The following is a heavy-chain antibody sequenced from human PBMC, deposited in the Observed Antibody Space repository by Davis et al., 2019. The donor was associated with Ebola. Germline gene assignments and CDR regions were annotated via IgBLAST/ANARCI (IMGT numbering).Heavy chain of an antibody. CDR3: ARETYSGSYFDY. CDR1: GFTFSDYY. D-gene: IGHD1-26*01. V-gene: IGHV3-11*05. Sequence: GESLKISCAASGFTFSDYYMSWICQAPGKGLEWVSYISSSSSYTNYADSVKGRFTISRDNAKNSLYLQMNSLRAEDTAVYYCARETYSGSYFDYWGQGTLVTVSS. CDR2: ISSSSSYT. J-gene: IGHJ4*02.